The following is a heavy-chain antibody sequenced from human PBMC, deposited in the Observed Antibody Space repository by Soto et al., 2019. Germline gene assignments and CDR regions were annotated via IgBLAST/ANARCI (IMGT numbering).Heavy chain of an antibody. CDR1: GGSISSGDDF. D-gene: IGHD3-10*01. CDR2: IYYSGST. V-gene: IGHV4-30-4*01. J-gene: IGHJ6*02. Sequence: PSETLSLTCTVSGGSISSGDDFWTWIRQPPGKGLEWIGYIYYSGSTYYNPSLKSRLTMSVDTSKNQFSLKLSSVTAADTAVYYCARDRPKGKDYYFNDMEVWG. CDR3: ARDRPKGKDYYFNDMEV.